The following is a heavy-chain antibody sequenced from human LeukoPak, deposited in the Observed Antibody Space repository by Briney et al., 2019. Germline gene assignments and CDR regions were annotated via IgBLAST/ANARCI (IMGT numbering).Heavy chain of an antibody. J-gene: IGHJ5*02. CDR2: ITGNGANT. CDR1: GFTFSNYG. Sequence: TGGSLRLSCAASGFTFSNYGMSWVRQAPGKGLEWVSAITGNGANTFYADSVKGRFTISRDNSENTMYLQMNSLKAEDTALYYCARDRSGSYPNWFDPWGQGTLVTVSS. V-gene: IGHV3-23*01. D-gene: IGHD3-10*01. CDR3: ARDRSGSYPNWFDP.